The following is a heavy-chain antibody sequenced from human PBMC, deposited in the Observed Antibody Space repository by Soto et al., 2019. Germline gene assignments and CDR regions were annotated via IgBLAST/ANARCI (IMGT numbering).Heavy chain of an antibody. CDR1: GFTFSSYS. V-gene: IGHV3-21*01. Sequence: GGSLRLSCAASGFTFSSYSMNWVRQAPGKGLEWVSSISSSSSYIYYADSVKGRFTISRDNAKNSLYLQMNSLRAEDTAVYYCARARVAARPNYPYYFDYWGQGTLVTVSS. D-gene: IGHD6-6*01. J-gene: IGHJ4*02. CDR2: ISSSSSYI. CDR3: ARARVAARPNYPYYFDY.